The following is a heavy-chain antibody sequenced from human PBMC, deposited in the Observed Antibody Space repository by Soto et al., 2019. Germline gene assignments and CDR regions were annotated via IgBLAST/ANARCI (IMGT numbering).Heavy chain of an antibody. CDR1: VDSVSSNNAA. CDR3: AGTTSHYWYYMDV. Sequence: PSQTLSLTCAISVDSVSSNNAAWNWIRQSTSRGLEWLGRTYYRSRWYNDYAVSVKSRITVNPDTSKNQFSLQLTSVTPEDTAVYYCAGTTSHYWYYMDVWGKGTTVTVSS. CDR2: TYYRSRWYN. J-gene: IGHJ6*03. D-gene: IGHD1-7*01. V-gene: IGHV6-1*01.